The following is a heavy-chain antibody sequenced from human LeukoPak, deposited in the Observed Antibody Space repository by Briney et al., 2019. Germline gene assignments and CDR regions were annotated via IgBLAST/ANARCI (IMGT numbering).Heavy chain of an antibody. V-gene: IGHV3-21*01. D-gene: IGHD1-26*01. CDR1: GFTFSSYS. CDR3: ARGGFTVPRSFFDY. Sequence: KTGGSLRLSCAASGFTFSSYSMNWVRQAPGKGLEWVSSISSSSSYIYYADSVKGRFTISRDNSKNTLYLQMNSLRAEDTAVYYCARGGFTVPRSFFDYWGQGMLVTVSS. J-gene: IGHJ4*02. CDR2: ISSSSSYI.